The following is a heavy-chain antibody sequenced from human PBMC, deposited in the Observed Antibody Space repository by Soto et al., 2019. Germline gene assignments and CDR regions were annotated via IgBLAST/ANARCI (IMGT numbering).Heavy chain of an antibody. CDR2: ISYDGSNK. CDR3: ARELIVVVVAAARGYGMDV. CDR1: GFTFSSYA. D-gene: IGHD2-15*01. Sequence: PGGSLRLSCAASGFTFSSYAMHWVRQAPGKGLEWVAVISYDGSNKYYADSVKGRFTISRDNSKNTLYLQMNSLRAEDTAVYYCARELIVVVVAAARGYGMDVWGQGTTVTVS. V-gene: IGHV3-30-3*01. J-gene: IGHJ6*02.